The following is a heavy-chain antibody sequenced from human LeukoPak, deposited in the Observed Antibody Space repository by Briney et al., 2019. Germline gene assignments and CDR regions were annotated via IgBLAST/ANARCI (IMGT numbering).Heavy chain of an antibody. D-gene: IGHD6-19*01. CDR3: AREPVAVAGTGLYY. J-gene: IGHJ4*02. CDR2: INPNSGGK. Sequence: ASVKVSCKASGYTFTGYYMHWVRQAPGQGLEWMGWINPNSGGKNYAQKFQGRVTMTRDTSISTAYMELSRLRSDDTAVYYCAREPVAVAGTGLYYWGQGTLVTVSS. V-gene: IGHV1-2*02. CDR1: GYTFTGYY.